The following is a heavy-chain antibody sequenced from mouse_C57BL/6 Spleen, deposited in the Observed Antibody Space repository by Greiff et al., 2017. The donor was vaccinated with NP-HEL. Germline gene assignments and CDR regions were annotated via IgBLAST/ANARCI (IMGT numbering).Heavy chain of an antibody. D-gene: IGHD1-1*01. J-gene: IGHJ4*01. CDR1: GYTFTSYW. Sequence: QVQLQQPGAELVKPGASVKLSCKASGYTFTSYWMHWVKQRPGQGLEWIGMIHPNSGSTNYNEKFKSKATLTVDKSSSTAYMQLSSLTSEDSAVYYCARESSFYAMDYWGQGTSVTVSS. CDR3: ARESSFYAMDY. V-gene: IGHV1-64*01. CDR2: IHPNSGST.